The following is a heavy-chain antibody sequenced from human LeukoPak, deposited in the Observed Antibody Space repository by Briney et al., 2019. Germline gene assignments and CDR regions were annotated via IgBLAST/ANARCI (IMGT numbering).Heavy chain of an antibody. CDR1: GLNFRSYG. Sequence: GRSLRLSCAASGLNFRSYGMHWVRQAPGKGLEWVAVIWYDGSNQYYVDSVKGRFTVSKDNAKNMLYLQMNSLRAEDTAVYYCATDRNGGKYYDYWGQGTLVTVSS. CDR3: ATDRNGGKYYDY. V-gene: IGHV3-33*01. J-gene: IGHJ4*02. D-gene: IGHD1-26*01. CDR2: IWYDGSNQ.